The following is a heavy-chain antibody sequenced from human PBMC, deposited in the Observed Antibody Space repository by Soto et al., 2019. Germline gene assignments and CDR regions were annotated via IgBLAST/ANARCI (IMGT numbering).Heavy chain of an antibody. D-gene: IGHD2-2*01. CDR1: GGSFSGYY. CDR2: INHSGST. Sequence: SETLSLTCAVYGGSFSGYYWSWIRQPPGKGLEWIGEINHSGSTNFNPSLKSRVTISVDTSKNQFSLRLSSVTAADTAVYYCARAVVMAPAAHGNWLDPWGQGTLVTVYS. CDR3: ARAVVMAPAAHGNWLDP. J-gene: IGHJ5*02. V-gene: IGHV4-34*01.